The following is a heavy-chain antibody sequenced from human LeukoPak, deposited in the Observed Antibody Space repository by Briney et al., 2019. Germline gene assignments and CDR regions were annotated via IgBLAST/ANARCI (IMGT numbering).Heavy chain of an antibody. Sequence: GGSLRLSCAASGFTFSSYSMNWVRQAPGKGPEWVSSISSSSSYIYYADSVKGRFTISRDNAKNSLYLQMNSLRAEDTAVYYCAREGCSSTSRQDYWGQGTLVTVSS. CDR2: ISSSSSYI. J-gene: IGHJ4*02. D-gene: IGHD2-2*01. CDR3: AREGCSSTSRQDY. V-gene: IGHV3-21*01. CDR1: GFTFSSYS.